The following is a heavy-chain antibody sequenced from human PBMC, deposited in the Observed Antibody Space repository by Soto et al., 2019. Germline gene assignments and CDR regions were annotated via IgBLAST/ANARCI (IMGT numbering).Heavy chain of an antibody. J-gene: IGHJ6*02. Sequence: GGSLRLSCAASGFTVSSNYMSWVRQAPGKGLEWVSVIYSGGSTYYADSVKGRFTISRDNSKNTLYLQMNSLRAEDTAVYYCARANTQDDDMDVWGQGTTVTVSS. CDR2: IYSGGST. V-gene: IGHV3-53*01. CDR1: GFTVSSNY. CDR3: ARANTQDDDMDV. D-gene: IGHD7-27*01.